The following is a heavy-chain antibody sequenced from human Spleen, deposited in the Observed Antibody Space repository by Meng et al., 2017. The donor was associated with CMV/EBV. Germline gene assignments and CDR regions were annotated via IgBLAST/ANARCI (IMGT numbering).Heavy chain of an antibody. CDR1: GFTFSSYD. D-gene: IGHD3-3*01. Sequence: GESLKISCAASGFTFSSYDMNWVRQAPGKGLEWVSSISSSSSYIYYADSVKGRFTISRDNAKNSLYLQMNSLRAEDTAVYYCARDASIFGVAIISYYGMDVWGQGTTVTVSS. CDR2: ISSSSSYI. CDR3: ARDASIFGVAIISYYGMDV. V-gene: IGHV3-21*01. J-gene: IGHJ6*02.